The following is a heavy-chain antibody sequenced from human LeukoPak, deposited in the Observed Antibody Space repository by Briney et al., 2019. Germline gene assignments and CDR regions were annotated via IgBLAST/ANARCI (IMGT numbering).Heavy chain of an antibody. CDR2: IYTSGST. J-gene: IGHJ6*03. CDR3: ARDKKEQLVLEYYYYMDG. D-gene: IGHD6-6*01. CDR1: GGSISSYY. Sequence: SETLSLTCTVSGGSISSYYWSWIRQPAGKGLEWIGRIYTSGSTNYNPSLKSRVTISVDKSKNQFSLKLSSVTAADTAVYYCARDKKEQLVLEYYYYMDGWGKAATVTVSS. V-gene: IGHV4-4*07.